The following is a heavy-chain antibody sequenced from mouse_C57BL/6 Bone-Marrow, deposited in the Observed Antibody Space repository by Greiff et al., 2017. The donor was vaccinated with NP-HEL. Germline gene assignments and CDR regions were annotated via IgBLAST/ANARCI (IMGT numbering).Heavy chain of an antibody. CDR2: ISSGGSYT. V-gene: IGHV5-6*01. CDR3: ARPTTGFDY. D-gene: IGHD1-1*01. J-gene: IGHJ2*01. Sequence: EVQVVESGGDLVKPGGSLKLSCAASGFTFSSYGMSWVRQTPDKRLEWVATISSGGSYTYYPDSVKGRFTISRDNAKNTLYLQMSSLKSEDTAMYYGARPTTGFDYWGQGTTLTVSS. CDR1: GFTFSSYG.